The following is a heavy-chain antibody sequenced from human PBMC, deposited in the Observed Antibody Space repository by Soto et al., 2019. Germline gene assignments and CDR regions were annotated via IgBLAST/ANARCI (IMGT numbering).Heavy chain of an antibody. Sequence: QVQLVQSGAEVKKSGASVKVSCKASGYTFTGYYIHWVRQAPGQGLEWMGWINPNNGGTKYGEKFQGWVRMTRDTSTSTSYVELTRLRSDDTAVYFCARAGNGFCFNGGCPHYNGMDVWGQGTTVTVSS. D-gene: IGHD3-16*01. J-gene: IGHJ6*02. V-gene: IGHV1-2*04. CDR1: GYTFTGYY. CDR3: ARAGNGFCFNGGCPHYNGMDV. CDR2: INPNNGGT.